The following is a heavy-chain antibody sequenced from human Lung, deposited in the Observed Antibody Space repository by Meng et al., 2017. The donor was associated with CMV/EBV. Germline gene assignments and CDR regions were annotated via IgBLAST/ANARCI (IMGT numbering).Heavy chain of an antibody. J-gene: IGHJ4*02. CDR3: ASGGNCSSTSCYVY. CDR2: IYSGGST. Sequence: ESXKISXAASGFTVSSNYMSWVRQAPGKGLEWVSVIYSGGSTYYADSVKGRFTISRDNSKNTLYLQMNSLRAEDTAVYYCASGGNCSSTSCYVYWGQGTLVTVSS. D-gene: IGHD2-2*01. CDR1: GFTVSSNY. V-gene: IGHV3-53*01.